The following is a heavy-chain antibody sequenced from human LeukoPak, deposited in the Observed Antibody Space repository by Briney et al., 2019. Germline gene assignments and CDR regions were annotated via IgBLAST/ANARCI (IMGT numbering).Heavy chain of an antibody. CDR2: ISSSGSYI. D-gene: IGHD3-10*01. Sequence: GGSLGLSCAASGFTLSSYSMNWVRQAPGKGLEWVSCISSSGSYIYYADSVKGRFTFSRDNAKNSLYLQMDSLRAEDTAVYYCARVVSTMVRGVNDYWGQGTLVTVSS. V-gene: IGHV3-21*01. CDR3: ARVVSTMVRGVNDY. CDR1: GFTLSSYS. J-gene: IGHJ4*02.